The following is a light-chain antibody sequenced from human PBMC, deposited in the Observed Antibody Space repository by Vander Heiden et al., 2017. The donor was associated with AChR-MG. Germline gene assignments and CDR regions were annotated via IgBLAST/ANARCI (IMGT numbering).Light chain of an antibody. Sequence: DIQMTQSPSSLSASVGDSVTITCRASQSISTYLNWYQQKPGKAPNLLITLATRLQTGVPLRFSGSGSGTDFTLTISTLQPEDFATYFCQQRDIIPLTFGPGTRVDIK. J-gene: IGKJ3*01. V-gene: IGKV1-39*01. CDR1: QSISTY. CDR3: QQRDIIPLT. CDR2: LAT.